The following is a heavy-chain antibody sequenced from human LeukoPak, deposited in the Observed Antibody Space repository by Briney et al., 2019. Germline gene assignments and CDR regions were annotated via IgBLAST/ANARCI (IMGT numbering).Heavy chain of an antibody. V-gene: IGHV5-51*01. CDR3: ARHGSRMDV. Sequence: GESLKISCKGSGYSFSNYWIHWVRQMPGKGLEWMGIIYPGDSDTRYSPSFQGQVTISADNSLSTAYLQWSSLKASDTAMYYCARHGSRMDVWGQGTTVTVSS. D-gene: IGHD1-26*01. CDR1: GYSFSNYW. J-gene: IGHJ6*02. CDR2: IYPGDSDT.